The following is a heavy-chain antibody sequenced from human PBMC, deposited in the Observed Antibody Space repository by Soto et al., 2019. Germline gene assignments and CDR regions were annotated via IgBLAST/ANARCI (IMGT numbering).Heavy chain of an antibody. CDR1: GYTFTGYY. J-gene: IGHJ3*02. CDR3: ARGSVRYFDWLLLNDAFDI. D-gene: IGHD3-9*01. V-gene: IGHV1-2*04. CDR2: INPNSGGT. Sequence: GASVKVSCKASGYTFTGYYMHWVRQAPGQGLEWMGWINPNSGGTNYAQKFQGWVTMTRDTSISTAYMELSRLRSDDTAVYYCARGSVRYFDWLLLNDAFDIWGQGTTVTVSS.